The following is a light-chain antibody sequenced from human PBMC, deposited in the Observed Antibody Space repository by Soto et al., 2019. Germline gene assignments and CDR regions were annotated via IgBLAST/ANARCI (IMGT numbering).Light chain of an antibody. CDR1: SSDIGGHRY. CDR3: TSYTSDSSVI. CDR2: DVT. J-gene: IGLJ2*01. V-gene: IGLV2-14*03. Sequence: QSALTQPASVSGSPGQSVTISCTGTSSDIGGHRYVSWYQQRPGKAPKLMIHDVTNRPSGVSDRFSGSKSGNTASLTISGLQAEDEADYYCTSYTSDSSVIFGGGTKLTVL.